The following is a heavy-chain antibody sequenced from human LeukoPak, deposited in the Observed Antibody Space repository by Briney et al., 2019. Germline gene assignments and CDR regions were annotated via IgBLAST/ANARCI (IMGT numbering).Heavy chain of an antibody. J-gene: IGHJ6*03. CDR1: GYTFTSYD. CDR3: ARGGDLPAARTTYYMDV. D-gene: IGHD2-2*01. Sequence: ASVKVSCKASGYTFTSYDISWVRQAPGQGLEWMGWISAYNGNTNYAQKLQGRVTMTTDTSTSTAYMELRSLRSDDTAVYYCARGGDLPAARTTYYMDVWGKGTTVTVSS. V-gene: IGHV1-18*01. CDR2: ISAYNGNT.